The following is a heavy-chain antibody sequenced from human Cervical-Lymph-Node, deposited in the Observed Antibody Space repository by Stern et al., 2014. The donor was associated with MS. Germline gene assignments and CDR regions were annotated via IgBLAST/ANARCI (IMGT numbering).Heavy chain of an antibody. Sequence: VQLEESGGGVVQPGRSLRLSCAASGFSFSRYAMHWVRQAPGKGLEWVALIWYDGSNPYYADSVTGGFTISRDNFKNTLYLQMNSLRAEDTAVYYCASAYSSSHYYFDYWGQGTLVTVSS. D-gene: IGHD6-13*01. CDR1: GFSFSRYA. CDR3: ASAYSSSHYYFDY. CDR2: IWYDGSNP. V-gene: IGHV3-33*01. J-gene: IGHJ4*02.